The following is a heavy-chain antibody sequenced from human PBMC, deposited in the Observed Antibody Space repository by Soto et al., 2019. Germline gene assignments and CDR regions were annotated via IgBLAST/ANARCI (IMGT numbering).Heavy chain of an antibody. J-gene: IGHJ4*02. V-gene: IGHV3-23*01. CDR1: GFTFSSYA. D-gene: IGHD6-19*01. CDR3: AKAGQWLESSGVDY. Sequence: EVQLLESGGGLVQPGGSLRLSCAASGFTFSSYAMSWVRQAPGKGLEWVSAISGSGGSTYYADSVKGRFTISRDNSKNTLYLQMNSLRAEDTAVYCCAKAGQWLESSGVDYWGQGTLVTVSS. CDR2: ISGSGGST.